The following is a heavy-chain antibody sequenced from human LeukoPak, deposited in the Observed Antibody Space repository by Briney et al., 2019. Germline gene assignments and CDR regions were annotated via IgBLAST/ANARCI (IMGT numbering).Heavy chain of an antibody. V-gene: IGHV1-2*02. D-gene: IGHD6-19*01. CDR3: ARDLSSGGSSFDY. Sequence: ASVKVSCKASGYTFTGYYMHWVRQAPGQGLEWMGWINPNSGGTNYAQKFQGRVTMTRDTSISTAYMELSRLRSDDTAVYYCARDLSSGGSSFDYWGQGTLVTVSS. CDR1: GYTFTGYY. J-gene: IGHJ4*02. CDR2: INPNSGGT.